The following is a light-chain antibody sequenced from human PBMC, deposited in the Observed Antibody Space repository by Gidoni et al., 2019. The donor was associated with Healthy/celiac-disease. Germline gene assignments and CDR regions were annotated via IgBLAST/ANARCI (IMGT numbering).Light chain of an antibody. V-gene: IGKV3-11*01. Sequence: EIVLTQSPATLSLSPGERATLSCRASQSVSSYLAWYHQKPGQAPRLLIYDASNRDTGIPARFSGSVSGTDFTLTISSLEPEDLAVYYCQQRSNWNTFXQXTKLEIK. CDR3: QQRSNWNT. CDR2: DAS. CDR1: QSVSSY. J-gene: IGKJ2*01.